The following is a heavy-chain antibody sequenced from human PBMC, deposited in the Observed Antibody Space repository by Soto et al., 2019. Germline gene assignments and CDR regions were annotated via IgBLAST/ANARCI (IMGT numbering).Heavy chain of an antibody. CDR1: GFTFDDYA. V-gene: IGHV3-9*01. D-gene: IGHD1-7*01. J-gene: IGHJ4*02. CDR2: ISWNSGSI. Sequence: SLRLSCASSGFTFDDYAMHWVRQAPGKGLEWVSGISWNSGSIGYADSVKGRFTISRDNAKNSLYLQMNSLRAEDTALYYCAKDAWNYYFDYWGQGTLVTVSS. CDR3: AKDAWNYYFDY.